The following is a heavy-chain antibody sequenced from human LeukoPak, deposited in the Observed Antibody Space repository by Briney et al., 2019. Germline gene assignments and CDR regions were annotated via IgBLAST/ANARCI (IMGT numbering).Heavy chain of an antibody. J-gene: IGHJ4*02. CDR3: TTDITIFGVVTNDY. D-gene: IGHD3-3*01. CDR2: IKSKTDGGTT. CDR1: GFTFSNAW. V-gene: IGHV3-15*01. Sequence: EGSLRLSCAASGFTFSNAWMSWVRQAPGKGLEWVGRIKSKTDGGTTDYAAPVKGRFTISRDDSKNTLYLQMNSLKTEDTAVYYCTTDITIFGVVTNDYWGQGTLVTVSS.